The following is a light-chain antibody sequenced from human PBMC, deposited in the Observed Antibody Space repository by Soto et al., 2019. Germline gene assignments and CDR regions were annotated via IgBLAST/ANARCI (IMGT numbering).Light chain of an antibody. J-gene: IGKJ1*01. Sequence: EIVMTQSPATLSVSPGERATLSCRASQSVSSNLAWYQQKPGQAPRLLIYGASTRATGIPARFSGSGSGTEFTLTISSLQSEDYAVYYSQQYNNWPPWTFGQATKVEIK. CDR1: QSVSSN. CDR2: GAS. V-gene: IGKV3-15*01. CDR3: QQYNNWPPWT.